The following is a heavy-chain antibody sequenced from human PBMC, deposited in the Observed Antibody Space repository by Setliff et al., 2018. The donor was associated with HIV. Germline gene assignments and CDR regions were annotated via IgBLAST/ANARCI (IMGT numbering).Heavy chain of an antibody. CDR1: GYTFISFD. CDR3: ARARYGVAAVGY. V-gene: IGHV1-8*01. Sequence: ASVKVSCKASGYTFISFDINWVRQATGQGPEWMGWMNPASGSTGYALKFQGRVTMTRNASINTAYMELNSLTFDDTAMYYCARARYGVAAVGYWGQGTPVTVSS. CDR2: MNPASGST. J-gene: IGHJ4*02. D-gene: IGHD6-13*01.